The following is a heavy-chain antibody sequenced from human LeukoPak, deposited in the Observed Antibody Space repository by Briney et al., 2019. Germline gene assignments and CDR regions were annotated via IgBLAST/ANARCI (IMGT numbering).Heavy chain of an antibody. J-gene: IGHJ3*02. CDR2: ISGSSSTI. V-gene: IGHV3-48*04. D-gene: IGHD1-1*01. CDR1: GFTFSSYS. CDR3: ARGTYAFDI. Sequence: PGGSLRLSCAASGFTFSSYSMNWVRQAPGKGLEWVSYISGSSSTIYYADSVKGRFTISRDNAKNTLYLQMNSLRAEDTAVYYCARGTYAFDIWGQGTMVTVSS.